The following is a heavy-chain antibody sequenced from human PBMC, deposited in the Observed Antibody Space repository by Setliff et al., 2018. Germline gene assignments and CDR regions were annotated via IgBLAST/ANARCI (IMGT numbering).Heavy chain of an antibody. V-gene: IGHV4-4*07. Sequence: KSSETLSLTCTVSGGSISSYYWSWIRQPAGKGLEWIGRIYTSGSTNYNPSLKSRVTMSVDTSKNQFSLKLSSVTAADTAVYYCARVGTGTPQTNNWFDPWGQGTLVTVSS. CDR3: ARVGTGTPQTNNWFDP. CDR1: GGSISSYY. J-gene: IGHJ5*02. D-gene: IGHD1-1*01. CDR2: IYTSGST.